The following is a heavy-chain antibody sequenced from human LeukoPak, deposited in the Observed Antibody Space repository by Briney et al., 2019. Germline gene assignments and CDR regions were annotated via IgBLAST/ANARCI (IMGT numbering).Heavy chain of an antibody. CDR2: IFHSGDV. CDR1: GYSIISDYF. J-gene: IGHJ4*02. Sequence: SETLSLTCIVSGYSIISDYFWGWVRQPPGKGPEWIGSIFHSGDVYYNPSLTSRVTLSVDPSNNRFSLKVTSVTAADTAIYYCARVVASTSIDFRGQGTLVTVSS. D-gene: IGHD2-15*01. CDR3: ARVVASTSIDF. V-gene: IGHV4-38-2*02.